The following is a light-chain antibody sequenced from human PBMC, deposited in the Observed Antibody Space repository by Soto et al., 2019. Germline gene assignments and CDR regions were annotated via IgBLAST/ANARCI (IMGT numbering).Light chain of an antibody. V-gene: IGKV1-13*02. J-gene: IGKJ4*01. CDR2: DAS. CDR3: QQFNGFPLT. Sequence: IPLTQSPSSLSASVGDRVTITCRAGQDIGSALAWYQQRPGKAPKLLLYDASNLEAGVPSRFSGSGSGTDSTLTITSLRPEDFATYYCQQFNGFPLTFGGGTKVQIK. CDR1: QDIGSA.